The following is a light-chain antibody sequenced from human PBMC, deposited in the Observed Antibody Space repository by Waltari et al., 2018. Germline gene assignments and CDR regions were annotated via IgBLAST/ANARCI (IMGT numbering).Light chain of an antibody. CDR2: DAS. CDR3: QQYYDWPPST. Sequence: RASQWVSSSLAWYWHRPGQAPSFPVSDASTSDTGVPTRFSGRGSGTEFTLTISSLQSEDFAVYYCQQYYDWPPSTFGQGTRLEVK. CDR1: QWVSSS. V-gene: IGKV3-15*01. J-gene: IGKJ5*01.